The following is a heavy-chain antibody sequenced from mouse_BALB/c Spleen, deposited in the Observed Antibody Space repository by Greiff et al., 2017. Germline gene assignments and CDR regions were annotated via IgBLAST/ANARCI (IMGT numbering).Heavy chain of an antibody. J-gene: IGHJ4*01. Sequence: EVMLVESGGGLVKPGGSLKLSCAASGFTFSDYYMYWVRQTPEKRLEWVATISDGGSYTYYPDSVKGRFTISRDNAKNNLYLQMSSLKSEDTAMYYCARVYDGYWGSYAMDYWGQGTSVTVSS. CDR2: ISDGGSYT. CDR3: ARVYDGYWGSYAMDY. D-gene: IGHD2-3*01. CDR1: GFTFSDYY. V-gene: IGHV5-4*02.